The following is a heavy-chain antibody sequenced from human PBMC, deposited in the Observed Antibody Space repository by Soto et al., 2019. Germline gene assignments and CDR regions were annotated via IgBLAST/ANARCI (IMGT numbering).Heavy chain of an antibody. Sequence: SVKVSCKASGGTFSSYAISWVRQAPGQGLEWMGGIIPIFGTANYAQKFQGRVTITADESTSTAYMELSSLRSEDTAVYYCASPLVPAAISAFDIWGQGTMLTVSS. J-gene: IGHJ3*02. CDR2: IIPIFGTA. D-gene: IGHD2-2*01. CDR1: GGTFSSYA. CDR3: ASPLVPAAISAFDI. V-gene: IGHV1-69*13.